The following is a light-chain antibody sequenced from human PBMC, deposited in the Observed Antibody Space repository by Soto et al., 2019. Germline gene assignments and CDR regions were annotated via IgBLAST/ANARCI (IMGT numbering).Light chain of an antibody. CDR2: SAS. J-gene: IGKJ3*01. CDR1: QGIGND. CDR3: QKYNSDRFT. Sequence: DIQMTQSPSSLSASVGDSVILTCRASQGIGNDLAWYQQKPGKVPQLLIYSASTLQSGVPSRFSGSGSGTYFTLTINNLQPEDVETYYCQKYNSDRFTFGPGTKVNI. V-gene: IGKV1-27*01.